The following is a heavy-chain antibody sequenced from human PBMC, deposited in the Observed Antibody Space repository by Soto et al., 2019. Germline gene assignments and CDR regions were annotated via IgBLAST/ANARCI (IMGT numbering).Heavy chain of an antibody. CDR1: GFTFSSYS. CDR2: ISSSSSYI. Sequence: GGSLSLSCAASGFTFSSYSMNWFRQAPGKGLEWVSSISSSSSYIYYADSVKGRFTISRDNAKNSLYLQMNSLRAEDTAVYYCARDGYSYGYPYWGQGTLVTVSS. D-gene: IGHD5-18*01. CDR3: ARDGYSYGYPY. V-gene: IGHV3-21*01. J-gene: IGHJ4*02.